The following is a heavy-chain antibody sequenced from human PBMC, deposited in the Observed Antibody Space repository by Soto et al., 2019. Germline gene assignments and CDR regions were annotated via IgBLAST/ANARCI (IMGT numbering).Heavy chain of an antibody. J-gene: IGHJ4*02. V-gene: IGHV4-34*01. D-gene: IGHD4-17*01. CDR1: GGSFSGYS. CDR2: INHSGST. CDR3: ARRYGDCFDY. Sequence: SETLSLTCAVYGGSFSGYSWTWIRQPPGTGLEWIGEINHSGSTNYNPSLKSRVTISVDTSKNQFSLKLTSVTAADTAVYYCARRYGDCFDYWGQGTQVTVS.